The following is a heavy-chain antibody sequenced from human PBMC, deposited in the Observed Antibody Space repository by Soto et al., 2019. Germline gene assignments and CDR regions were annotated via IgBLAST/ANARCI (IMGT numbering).Heavy chain of an antibody. CDR3: ARDRIGIDYSNYEYNY. Sequence: QVQLVQSGAEVKKPGASVKVSCKASGYTFTSYGISWVRQAPGQGLEWMGWISAYNGNTNYAQKLQGRVTMTTDTSTSSAYMELRRLRSDDTAVYYCARDRIGIDYSNYEYNYWGQGTLVTVSS. CDR1: GYTFTSYG. D-gene: IGHD4-4*01. V-gene: IGHV1-18*01. CDR2: ISAYNGNT. J-gene: IGHJ4*02.